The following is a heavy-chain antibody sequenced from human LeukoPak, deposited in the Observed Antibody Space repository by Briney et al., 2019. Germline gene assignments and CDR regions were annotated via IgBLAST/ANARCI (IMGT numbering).Heavy chain of an antibody. D-gene: IGHD6-19*01. CDR3: ARGHPGTPYSSGWYVGYGMDV. Sequence: HPGGSLRLSCAASGFTFSSYAVHWVRQAPGKGLEWVAVISYDGSNKYYADSVKGRFTISRDNSKNTLYLQMNSLRAEDTAVYYCARGHPGTPYSSGWYVGYGMDVWGQGTTVTVSS. V-gene: IGHV3-30-3*01. CDR2: ISYDGSNK. CDR1: GFTFSSYA. J-gene: IGHJ6*02.